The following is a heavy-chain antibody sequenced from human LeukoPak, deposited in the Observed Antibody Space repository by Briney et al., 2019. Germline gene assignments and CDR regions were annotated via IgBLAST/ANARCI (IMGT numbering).Heavy chain of an antibody. CDR2: INPSGGST. CDR1: GYTFTSYY. V-gene: IGHV1-46*01. CDR3: ARDPSSSITMVRGVEYYYYYMDV. D-gene: IGHD3-10*01. Sequence: GASVKVSCKASGYTFTSYYMHWVRQAPGQGLEWMGIINPSGGSTSYAQKFQGRVTMTRDMSTSTVYMELSSLRSDDTAVYYCARDPSSSITMVRGVEYYYYYMDVWGKGTTVTVSS. J-gene: IGHJ6*03.